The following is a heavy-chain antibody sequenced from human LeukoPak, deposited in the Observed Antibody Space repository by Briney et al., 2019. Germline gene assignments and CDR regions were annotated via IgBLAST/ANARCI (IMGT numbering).Heavy chain of an antibody. J-gene: IGHJ4*02. CDR2: ISSSGSTI. CDR3: ARDPGVVVAATVYFDY. Sequence: GGSLRLSCAASGFTFSDYYMSWIRQAPGKGLEWVSYISSSGSTIYYADSVKGRFTISRDNAKNSLYLQMNSLRAEDTAVYYCARDPGVVVAATVYFDYWGQGTLVTVSS. V-gene: IGHV3-11*01. CDR1: GFTFSDYY. D-gene: IGHD2-15*01.